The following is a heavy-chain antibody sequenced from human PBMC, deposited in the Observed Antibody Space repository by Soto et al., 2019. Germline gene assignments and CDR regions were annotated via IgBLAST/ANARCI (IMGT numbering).Heavy chain of an antibody. V-gene: IGHV2-26*01. J-gene: IGHJ6*02. CDR3: ARIRGYYGMDV. CDR2: IFSNDEK. Sequence: QVTLKESGPVLVKPTETLTLTCTVSGFSLSNARMGVSWIRQPPGKALAWLAHIFSNDEKSYSTSLKSRLTISKDTSKSQVVLTMTNMDPVDTATYYCARIRGYYGMDVWGQGTTVTVSS. CDR1: GFSLSNARMG. D-gene: IGHD3-10*01.